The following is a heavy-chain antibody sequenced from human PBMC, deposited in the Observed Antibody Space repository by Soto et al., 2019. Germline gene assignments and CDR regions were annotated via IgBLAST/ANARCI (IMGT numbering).Heavy chain of an antibody. CDR1: GFTFSSYD. CDR2: IGTAGDP. D-gene: IGHD6-19*01. J-gene: IGHJ3*02. V-gene: IGHV3-13*05. CDR3: ARAVAGAFDI. Sequence: GGSLRLSCAASGFTFSSYDMHWVRQATGKGLEWVSAIGTAGDPYYPGSVKGRFTISRENAKNYLYLQMNSLRAGATAVYYCARAVAGAFDIWGQGTMVTVSS.